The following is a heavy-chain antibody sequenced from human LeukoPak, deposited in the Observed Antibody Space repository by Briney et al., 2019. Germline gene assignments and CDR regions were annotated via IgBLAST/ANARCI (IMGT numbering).Heavy chain of an antibody. CDR1: GLTFRTTW. CDR3: ATARNFRFEY. D-gene: IGHD1-7*01. CDR2: MNGEGTTI. V-gene: IGHV3-74*01. J-gene: IGHJ4*02. Sequence: GGSLRPSCATSGLTFRTTWMHWVRQAPGKGLMWVSRMNGEGTTIDYADSVKGRFTVSRDYAKNTLFLQMNNLRTEDMALYFCATARNFRFEYWGQGSLVIVSA.